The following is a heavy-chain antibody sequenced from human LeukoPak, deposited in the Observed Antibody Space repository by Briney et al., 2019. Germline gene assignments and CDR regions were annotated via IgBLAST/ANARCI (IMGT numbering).Heavy chain of an antibody. D-gene: IGHD1-26*01. J-gene: IGHJ1*01. CDR1: GFTFSSYA. CDR3: AKKVVVGATSPYSDFQD. Sequence: GGSLRLSCVASGFTFSSYAMAWVRQAPGKGLEWVSAISGSGVTTHNAGSVKGRFSISRDNSKNTLYLRMNSLRAEDTALYYCAKKVVVGATSPYSDFQDWGQGTLVTVSS. V-gene: IGHV3-23*01. CDR2: ISGSGVTT.